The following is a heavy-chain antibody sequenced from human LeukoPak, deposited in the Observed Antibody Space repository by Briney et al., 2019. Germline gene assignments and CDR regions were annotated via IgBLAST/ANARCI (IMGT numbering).Heavy chain of an antibody. CDR1: GGSVSSDSYD. J-gene: IGHJ4*02. V-gene: IGHV4-61*01. CDR3: ARSSGRMSFDY. Sequence: PSETLSLTCTVSGGSVSSDSYDWSWIRQPPGKGLDWIGDIYYSGSTNYNPSLKSRVTISVDTSKNQFSLKLRSVTPADTAVYYCARSSGRMSFDYWGQGTLVTVSS. CDR2: IYYSGST. D-gene: IGHD6-19*01.